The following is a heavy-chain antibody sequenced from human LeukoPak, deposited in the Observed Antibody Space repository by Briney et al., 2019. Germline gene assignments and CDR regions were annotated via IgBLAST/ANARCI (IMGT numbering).Heavy chain of an antibody. CDR1: GFTFSSYW. V-gene: IGHV3-7*04. CDR3: ARMGESWAFDI. Sequence: GESLRLSCAASGFTFSSYWMSWVRQAPGKGLEWVANIRQDGNEKYYVDSVKGRFTISRDNAKNSLYLQMNSLRAEDTALYYCARMGESWAFDIWGQGTLVTVSS. CDR2: IRQDGNEK. D-gene: IGHD1-26*01. J-gene: IGHJ3*02.